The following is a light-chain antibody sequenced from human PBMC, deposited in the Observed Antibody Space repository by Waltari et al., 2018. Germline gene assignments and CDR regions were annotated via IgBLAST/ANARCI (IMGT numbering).Light chain of an antibody. CDR3: MQSLQRPSIT. Sequence: DIVMTQSPLSLPVTPGEPASISCRSSQSLLHSNGYDYLDWYLQKPGQSPQLLIYLGDKRPSGVPDRISGTGSGTDFTLKISRVEAEDVGVYYCMQSLQRPSITFGPGTRLELK. CDR1: QSLLHSNGYDY. J-gene: IGKJ5*01. V-gene: IGKV2-28*01. CDR2: LGD.